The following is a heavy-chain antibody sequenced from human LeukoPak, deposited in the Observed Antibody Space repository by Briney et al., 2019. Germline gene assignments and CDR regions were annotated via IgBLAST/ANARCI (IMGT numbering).Heavy chain of an antibody. CDR1: GYTFTNHD. CDR3: ARRIRQDEY. D-gene: IGHD2-15*01. CDR2: MDPDSGNT. J-gene: IGHJ4*02. V-gene: IGHV1-8*01. Sequence: ASVKVSCKASGYTFTNHDINWVRQATGQGLEWMGYMDPDSGNTGYAQKFRGRVTMTRNTSISTAYLEVNSLTSDDTAVYYCARRIRQDEYWGQGTLVAVSS.